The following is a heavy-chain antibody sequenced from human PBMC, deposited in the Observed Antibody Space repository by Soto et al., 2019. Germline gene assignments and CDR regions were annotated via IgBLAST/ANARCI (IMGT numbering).Heavy chain of an antibody. CDR2: INPSGGSP. D-gene: IGHD3-10*01. Sequence: QVQLVQSGAEVKKPGASVKVSCKASGYTFTSYYMHWVRQAPGQGLEWMGIINPSGGSPSYAQKFQGRVTMTRDTSTSTVYMELSSLRSEDTAVYYCARERSGSGTLRYGMDVWGQGTTVTVSS. J-gene: IGHJ6*02. CDR1: GYTFTSYY. V-gene: IGHV1-46*01. CDR3: ARERSGSGTLRYGMDV.